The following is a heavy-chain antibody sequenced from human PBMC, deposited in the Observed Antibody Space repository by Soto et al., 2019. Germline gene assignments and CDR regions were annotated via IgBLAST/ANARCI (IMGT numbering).Heavy chain of an antibody. Sequence: GESLKISCKGSGYSFTTYWIGWVRQMPGKGLEWMGIIYPGDSDTTYSPSFQGQVTISADKSISTAYLHWSSLKASDTAMYYCARLDGWDVARRHINYWGQGTLVTVSS. D-gene: IGHD3-10*01. J-gene: IGHJ4*02. CDR1: GYSFTTYW. CDR3: ARLDGWDVARRHINY. V-gene: IGHV5-51*01. CDR2: IYPGDSDT.